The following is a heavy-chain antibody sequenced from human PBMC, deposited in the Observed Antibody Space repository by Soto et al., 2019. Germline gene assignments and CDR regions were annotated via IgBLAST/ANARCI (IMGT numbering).Heavy chain of an antibody. Sequence: PSETLSLTCTVSGGSVSSGNSYWSWIRQPPGKGLEWVGYIYYGGTTSYNPSLQSRVTISLETSKSQFSLKLSSVTAADTAVYYCARVGGINWFAPWGQGTLVTVSS. D-gene: IGHD3-16*01. CDR2: IYYGGTT. CDR1: GGSVSSGNSY. J-gene: IGHJ5*02. CDR3: ARVGGINWFAP. V-gene: IGHV4-61*01.